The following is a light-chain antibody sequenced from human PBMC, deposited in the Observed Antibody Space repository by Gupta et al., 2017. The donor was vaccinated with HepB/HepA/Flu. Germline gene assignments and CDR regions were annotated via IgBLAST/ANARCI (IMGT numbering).Light chain of an antibody. CDR3: QQYDEWPLT. CDR1: QSVGSD. CDR2: GAS. J-gene: IGKJ3*01. Sequence: EIVMTQSPATLSVSPGERATLSCRASQSVGSDLAWYQQKPGQAPRLLIYGASTRATGIPARFSGSGSGTDFTLTISSLQSEDFAIYYCQQYDEWPLTFGPGTKVDIK. V-gene: IGKV3-15*01.